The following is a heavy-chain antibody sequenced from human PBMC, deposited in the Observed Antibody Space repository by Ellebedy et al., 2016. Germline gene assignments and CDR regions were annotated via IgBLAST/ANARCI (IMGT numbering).Heavy chain of an antibody. Sequence: GGSLRLXCATSGIAFSDFFMGWVRRAPGKGLEWVATISAGGETTYLADSVKGRFTISRDNSRNILYLQMSSLRDEDSAIYYCREGHYSDVWGQGTQVTVSA. CDR2: ISAGGETT. CDR3: REGHYSDV. CDR1: GIAFSDFF. J-gene: IGHJ4*02. V-gene: IGHV3-23*01.